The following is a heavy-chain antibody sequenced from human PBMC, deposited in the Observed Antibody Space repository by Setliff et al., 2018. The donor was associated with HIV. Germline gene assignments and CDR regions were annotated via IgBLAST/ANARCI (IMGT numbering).Heavy chain of an antibody. CDR3: ARETRSFGGLDP. J-gene: IGHJ5*02. CDR2: IYYSGST. D-gene: IGHD2-15*01. Sequence: SETLSLTCTVSGASISSYYWSWIRQPPGKGLEWIGYIYYSGSTNYNPSLKSRVIISVDTSKNQFSLKVRSVTAADTAMYYCARETRSFGGLDPWGQGTLVTVSS. V-gene: IGHV4-59*12. CDR1: GASISSYY.